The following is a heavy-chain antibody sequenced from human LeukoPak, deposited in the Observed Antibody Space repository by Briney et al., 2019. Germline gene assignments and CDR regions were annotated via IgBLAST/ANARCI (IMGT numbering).Heavy chain of an antibody. V-gene: IGHV3-7*05. D-gene: IGHD3-22*01. CDR2: IRQDGSEK. CDR3: ARDILPYYYDRSGYYYGSNY. Sequence: GGSLRLSCAASGFTFSGYSMSWVRQAPGKGLEWVANIRQDGSEKYYVDSVKGRFTISRDNAKNSLYLQMNSLRAEDTAVYHCARDILPYYYDRSGYYYGSNYWGQGTLVTVSS. CDR1: GFTFSGYS. J-gene: IGHJ4*02.